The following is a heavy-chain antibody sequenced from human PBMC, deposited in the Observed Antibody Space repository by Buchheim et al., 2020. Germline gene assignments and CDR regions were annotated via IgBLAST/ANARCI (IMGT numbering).Heavy chain of an antibody. V-gene: IGHV5-51*01. J-gene: IGHJ5*01. CDR2: IYPADSDT. Sequence: EVQLVQSGAEVKKPGESLKISCKGFGYTFTSYWIGWVRQMPGKGLEWMGIIYPADSDTRYSPSFQGQVTISVDKAISTASLQWSGLKTSDTAMYYCARQYYYDSSGYSDSWGQGTL. CDR3: ARQYYYDSSGYSDS. CDR1: GYTFTSYW. D-gene: IGHD3-22*01.